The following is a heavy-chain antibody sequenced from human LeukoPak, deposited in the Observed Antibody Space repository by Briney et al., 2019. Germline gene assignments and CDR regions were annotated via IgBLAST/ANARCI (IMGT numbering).Heavy chain of an antibody. D-gene: IGHD3-3*01. CDR2: ISGSGGST. J-gene: IGHJ4*02. CDR1: GFTFSSYA. CDR3: AKDWAVEPFYDFGSGHPGGRAFDY. Sequence: PGGSLRLSCAASGFTFSSYAMSWVRQAPGKGLEWVSAISGSGGSTYYADSVKGRFTISRDNSKNTLYLQMNSLRAEDTAVYYCAKDWAVEPFYDFGSGHPGGRAFDYWGQGTLVTVSS. V-gene: IGHV3-23*01.